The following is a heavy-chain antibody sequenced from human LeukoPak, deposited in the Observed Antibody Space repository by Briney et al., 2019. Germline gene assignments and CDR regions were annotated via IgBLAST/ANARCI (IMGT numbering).Heavy chain of an antibody. D-gene: IGHD2-8*02. Sequence: GGSLRLSCAASGFTFSSFAMTWVRQAPGKGLEWVSGFDGNGPNTYYADSVKGRWTISRDNSRNTLYLEMDSLRPEDTAIYYCAKPRTTGLGWAQFDYWGQGSLVTVSS. J-gene: IGHJ4*02. CDR2: FDGNGPNT. CDR1: GFTFSSFA. CDR3: AKPRTTGLGWAQFDY. V-gene: IGHV3-23*01.